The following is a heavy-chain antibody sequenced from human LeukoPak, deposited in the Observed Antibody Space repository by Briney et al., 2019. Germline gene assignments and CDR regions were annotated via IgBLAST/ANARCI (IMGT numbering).Heavy chain of an antibody. CDR1: GYTFTSYD. V-gene: IGHV1-8*01. CDR2: MNTNSGNT. Sequence: ASVKVSCKASGYTFTSYDINWLRQATGQRLEWMGWMNTNSGNTGYAQKFQGRVTMTRNTSISTAYMELSSLRSEDTAVYYCATDHTLGEVRGVLDAFDMWAQGTMVTVSS. D-gene: IGHD3-10*01. J-gene: IGHJ3*02. CDR3: ATDHTLGEVRGVLDAFDM.